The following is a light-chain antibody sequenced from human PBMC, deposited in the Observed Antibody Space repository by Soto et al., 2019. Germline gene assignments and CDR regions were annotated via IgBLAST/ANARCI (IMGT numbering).Light chain of an antibody. CDR1: SSDIGGYHY. CDR2: GVT. Sequence: QSALTQPASVSGSPGQSITISCIGTSSDIGGYHYVSWYQQHTGKAPKLMIYGVTNRVSGVSDRFSASKSDNTASLTISGLQAEDEADYYCSSYRNINTVIFGGGTKLTVL. V-gene: IGLV2-14*01. CDR3: SSYRNINTVI. J-gene: IGLJ2*01.